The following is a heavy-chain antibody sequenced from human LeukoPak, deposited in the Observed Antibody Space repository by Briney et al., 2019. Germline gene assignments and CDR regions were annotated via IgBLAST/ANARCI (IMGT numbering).Heavy chain of an antibody. Sequence: SETLSLTCAVSGSSITSSNWWSWVRPPPGKGLEWIGEIYHSGSTNYNPALKSRVTISVDKSKNQFSLKLSSVTAADTAVYYCARVRWFGELWNWGQGTLVTVSS. J-gene: IGHJ4*02. CDR1: GSSITSSNW. V-gene: IGHV4-4*02. CDR3: ARVRWFGELWN. D-gene: IGHD3-10*01. CDR2: IYHSGST.